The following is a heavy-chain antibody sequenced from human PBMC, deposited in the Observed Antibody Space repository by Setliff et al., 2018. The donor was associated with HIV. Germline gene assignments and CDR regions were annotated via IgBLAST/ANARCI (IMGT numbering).Heavy chain of an antibody. CDR3: AKPAYYYDSSGYYYVG. D-gene: IGHD3-22*01. CDR1: GFTFSSYA. J-gene: IGHJ4*02. V-gene: IGHV3-23*01. Sequence: GGSLRLSCAASGFTFSSYAMRWVRQAPGKGLEWVSAISGSGGSTYYADSVKGRFTISRDNSKNTLYLQMNSLRAEDTAVYYCAKPAYYYDSSGYYYVGWGQGTLVTVSS. CDR2: ISGSGGST.